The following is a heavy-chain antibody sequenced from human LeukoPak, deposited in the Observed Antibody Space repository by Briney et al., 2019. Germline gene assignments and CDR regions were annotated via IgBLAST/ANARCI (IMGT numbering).Heavy chain of an antibody. CDR1: VGTFSSYA. CDR2: IIPIFGTA. V-gene: IGHV1-69*01. CDR3: ARGSLGSGSYLGAFDI. Sequence: GSSVKVSCKASVGTFSSYAISWVRQAPGQGLEGMGGIIPIFGTANYAHTFQGRVTITAEEHTSTASMELSSLRSEDTAVYYCARGSLGSGSYLGAFDIWGQGTMVTVSS. D-gene: IGHD1-26*01. J-gene: IGHJ3*02.